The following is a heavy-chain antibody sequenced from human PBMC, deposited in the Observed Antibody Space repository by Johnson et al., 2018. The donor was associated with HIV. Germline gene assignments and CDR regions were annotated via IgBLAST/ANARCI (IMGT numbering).Heavy chain of an antibody. CDR3: ARQLGSDAFDI. Sequence: EVQLVESGGGVVQPGRSLRLSCAASAFSFSNYPMRWVRQAPGKGLEWVGRIKSKTDGGTTDYAAPVKGRFTISRDDSKNTLYLQMNSLRAEDTAVYYCARQLGSDAFDIWGQGTMVTVSS. CDR1: AFSFSNYP. CDR2: IKSKTDGGTT. J-gene: IGHJ3*02. V-gene: IGHV3-15*01. D-gene: IGHD7-27*01.